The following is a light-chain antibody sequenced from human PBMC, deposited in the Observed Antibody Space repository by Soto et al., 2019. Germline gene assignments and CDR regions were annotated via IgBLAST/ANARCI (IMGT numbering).Light chain of an antibody. CDR3: QKIYGTPRT. Sequence: IQMTQSPSSLSASVGDRFTITCRASQSISSYLNWYQQKPGKSPKLLIYAASSLQTGVPSRFSGSGSGTYLTLTISSLQPEFLATYYCQKIYGTPRTFGQGTKVEIK. CDR1: QSISSY. CDR2: AAS. J-gene: IGKJ1*01. V-gene: IGKV1-39*01.